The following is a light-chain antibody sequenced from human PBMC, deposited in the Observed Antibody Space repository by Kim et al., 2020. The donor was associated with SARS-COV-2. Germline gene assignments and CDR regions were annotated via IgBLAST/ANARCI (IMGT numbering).Light chain of an antibody. V-gene: IGLV2-23*02. CDR1: SSDVGSYNL. CDR3: CSYAGSSTFV. J-gene: IGLJ1*01. CDR2: EIT. Sequence: QSALTQPASVSGSPGQSITISCTGTSSDVGSYNLVSWYQQHPAKAPRLLIYEITRRPSGVSNRFSASKSGNTASLTISGLQAEDEADYYCCSYAGSSTFVIGTGTKVTVL.